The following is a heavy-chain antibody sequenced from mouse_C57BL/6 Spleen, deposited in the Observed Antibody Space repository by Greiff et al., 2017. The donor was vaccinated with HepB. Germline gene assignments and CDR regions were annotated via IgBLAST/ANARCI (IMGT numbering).Heavy chain of an antibody. V-gene: IGHV1-62-2*01. CDR3: ARHGPYYYGSSDYYAMDY. D-gene: IGHD1-1*01. CDR2: FYPGSGSI. Sequence: VKVVESGAELVKPGASVKLSCKASGYTFTEYTIHWVKQRSGQGLEWIGWFYPGSGSIKYNEKFKDKATLTADKSSSTVYMELSRLTSEDSAVYFCARHGPYYYGSSDYYAMDYWGQGTSVTVSS. J-gene: IGHJ4*01. CDR1: GYTFTEYT.